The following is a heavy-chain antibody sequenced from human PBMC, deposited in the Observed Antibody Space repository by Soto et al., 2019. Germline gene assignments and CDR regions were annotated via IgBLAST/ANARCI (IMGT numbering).Heavy chain of an antibody. Sequence: QPGGSLRLSCAASGFTFSSYAMHWVRQAPGKGLEWVAVISYDGSNKYYADSVKGRFTISRDNSKNTLYLQMNSLRAEDTAVYYCARDRCSSTSCYKENYYYYYGMDVWGQGTTVT. CDR2: ISYDGSNK. CDR1: GFTFSSYA. CDR3: ARDRCSSTSCYKENYYYYYGMDV. V-gene: IGHV3-30-3*01. J-gene: IGHJ6*02. D-gene: IGHD2-2*02.